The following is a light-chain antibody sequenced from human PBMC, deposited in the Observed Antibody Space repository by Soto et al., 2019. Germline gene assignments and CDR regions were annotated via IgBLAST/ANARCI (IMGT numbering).Light chain of an antibody. Sequence: QSVLTQPPSASGSPGQSVTISCTGTSSDIGVYNFVSWYQQHPGKAPKLILSEVNKRPAGVPDRFSGSKSGNTASLTVSGLQAEDYADYYCSSYVRSYTFLFGTGTRAAVL. V-gene: IGLV2-8*01. CDR1: SSDIGVYNF. CDR3: SSYVRSYTFL. J-gene: IGLJ1*01. CDR2: EVN.